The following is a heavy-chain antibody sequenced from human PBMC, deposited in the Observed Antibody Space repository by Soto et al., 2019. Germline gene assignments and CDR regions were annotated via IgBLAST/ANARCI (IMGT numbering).Heavy chain of an antibody. CDR2: IWSDGSNK. CDR3: AGRSSGTYSIDY. J-gene: IGHJ4*02. D-gene: IGHD1-26*01. Sequence: VQLVESGGGVVQPGRSLRLSCAASGFTFSTFGMHWVRQAPGKGLEWVAIIWSDGSNKYYADSVKGRFTISRDNSKNTLYLQMNTLRVEDTAVYYCAGRSSGTYSIDYWGQGTLVTVSS. CDR1: GFTFSTFG. V-gene: IGHV3-33*01.